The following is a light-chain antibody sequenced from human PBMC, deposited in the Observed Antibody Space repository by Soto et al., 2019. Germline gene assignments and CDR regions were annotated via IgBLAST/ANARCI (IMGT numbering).Light chain of an antibody. Sequence: QAVVTQEPSLTVSPGGTVTLTCGSSTGAVTSGHYPYWFQQKPGQAPRIVIYDTSNKHSWTPARFSGSLLGGKAALTLSGAQPEDEAEYYCLLSYSGARVFGGGTKLTVL. V-gene: IGLV7-46*01. CDR2: DTS. CDR1: TGAVTSGHY. CDR3: LLSYSGARV. J-gene: IGLJ2*01.